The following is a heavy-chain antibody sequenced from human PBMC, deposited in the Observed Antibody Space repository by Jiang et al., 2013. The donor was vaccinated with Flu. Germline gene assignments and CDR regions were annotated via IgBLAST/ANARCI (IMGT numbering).Heavy chain of an antibody. CDR2: IFSHDEK. D-gene: IGHD3-10*01. CDR1: GFSLRIPKMG. J-gene: IGHJ4*02. Sequence: PTQTLTLTCTVSGFSLRIPKMGVSWIRQPPGKALEWLAHIFSHDEKSYSPSVRSRVSISKDTSKSQVVLTMTNMVPMDTATYFCARNIDYYGSGAYDYWGQGTLVTVSS. V-gene: IGHV2-26*01. CDR3: ARNIDYYGSGAYDY.